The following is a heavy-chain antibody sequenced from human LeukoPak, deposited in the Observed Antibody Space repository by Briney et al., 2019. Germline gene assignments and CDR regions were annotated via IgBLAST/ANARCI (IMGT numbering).Heavy chain of an antibody. V-gene: IGHV4-4*07. Sequence: SETLSLTCSVSGGAIISYYWSWIRQPAGKGPEWIGRIYPTGNTDYNPSLKTRVTMSTDLSKKQFSLRLRSATAADTAVYYCARLKFYDSTGYSPGYYMDVWAKGPRSPSP. CDR1: GGAIISYY. CDR3: ARLKFYDSTGYSPGYYMDV. D-gene: IGHD3-22*01. J-gene: IGHJ6*03. CDR2: IYPTGNT.